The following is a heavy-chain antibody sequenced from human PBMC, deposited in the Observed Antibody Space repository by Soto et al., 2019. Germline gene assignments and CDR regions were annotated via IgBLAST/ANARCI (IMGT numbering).Heavy chain of an antibody. Sequence: PGGSLRLSCAASGFTFTNYAMSWVRLAPGQGLEWVAVISFDGSNKYHADSVKGRFTISRDNSKNTLYLQMSSLRIEDTGVYYCAKGYSSASQYYYYAMDVWGQGTTVTVSS. V-gene: IGHV3-30*18. CDR1: GFTFTNYA. CDR3: AKGYSSASQYYYYAMDV. CDR2: ISFDGSNK. J-gene: IGHJ6*02. D-gene: IGHD6-6*01.